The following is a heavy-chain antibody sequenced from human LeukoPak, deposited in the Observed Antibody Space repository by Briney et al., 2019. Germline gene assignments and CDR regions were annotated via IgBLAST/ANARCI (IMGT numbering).Heavy chain of an antibody. J-gene: IGHJ6*02. D-gene: IGHD4-17*01. V-gene: IGHV7-4-1*02. Sequence: ASVKVSCKASGYTFTSYAMNWVRQTPGQGLEWMGWINTNTGNPTYAQGFTGRFVFSLDTSVSTAYLQISSLKAEDTAVYYCARDLDEAGDYLAIFGYYYGMDVWGQGTTVTVSS. CDR2: INTNTGNP. CDR1: GYTFTSYA. CDR3: ARDLDEAGDYLAIFGYYYGMDV.